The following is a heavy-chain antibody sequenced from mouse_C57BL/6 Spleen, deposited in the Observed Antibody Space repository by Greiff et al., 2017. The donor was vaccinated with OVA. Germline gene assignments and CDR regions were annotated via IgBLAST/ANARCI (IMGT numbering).Heavy chain of an antibody. CDR3: ARGEAYYGNWDYAIDY. D-gene: IGHD2-10*01. J-gene: IGHJ4*01. CDR2: IYPGAGDT. V-gene: IGHV1-82*01. Sequence: QVQLQQSGPELVKPGASVKISCKASGYAFSSSWMNWVKQRPGKGLEWIGRIYPGAGDTNYNGKFKGKATLTADKSSSTAYMQLSSLTSEDSAVYFCARGEAYYGNWDYAIDYWGQGTSVTVSS. CDR1: GYAFSSSW.